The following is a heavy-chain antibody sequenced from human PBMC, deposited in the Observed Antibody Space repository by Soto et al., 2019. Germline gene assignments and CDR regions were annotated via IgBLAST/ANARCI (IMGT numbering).Heavy chain of an antibody. CDR2: IFYSGIT. CDR3: ARLMTTVDY. Sequence: SETLSLTCTASGGGISSGCDYWGWIGQPPGKGLEWIGSIFYSGITDYNPSLKSRVTISVDTSKNQLSLKLRSVTAADTDVYYCARLMTTVDYWGQGTLVTVSS. CDR1: GGGISSGCDY. V-gene: IGHV4-39*01. J-gene: IGHJ4*02. D-gene: IGHD4-17*01.